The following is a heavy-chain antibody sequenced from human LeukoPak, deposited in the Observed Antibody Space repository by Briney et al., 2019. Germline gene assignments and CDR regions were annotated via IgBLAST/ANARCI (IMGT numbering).Heavy chain of an antibody. Sequence: ASVKVSCKASGYTFTSYDINWVRQATGQGLEWMGWMNPNSGNTGYAQKFQGRVIMTRNTSISTAYMELSSLRSEDTAVYYCARGGFERFGELFNDAFDIWGQGTMVTVSS. CDR3: ARGGFERFGELFNDAFDI. CDR2: MNPNSGNT. D-gene: IGHD3-10*01. V-gene: IGHV1-8*01. CDR1: GYTFTSYD. J-gene: IGHJ3*02.